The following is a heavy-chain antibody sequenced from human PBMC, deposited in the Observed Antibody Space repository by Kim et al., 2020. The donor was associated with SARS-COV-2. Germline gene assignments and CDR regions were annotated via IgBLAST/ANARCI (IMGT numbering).Heavy chain of an antibody. Sequence: GGSLRLSCAASGFTFSGSAMHWVRQASGKGLEWVGRIRSKANSYATAYAASVKGRFTISRDDSKNTAYLQMNSLKTEDTAVYYCTRSGDIVATMGGWGQGTLVTVSS. CDR2: IRSKANSYAT. V-gene: IGHV3-73*01. D-gene: IGHD5-12*01. J-gene: IGHJ4*02. CDR3: TRSGDIVATMGG. CDR1: GFTFSGSA.